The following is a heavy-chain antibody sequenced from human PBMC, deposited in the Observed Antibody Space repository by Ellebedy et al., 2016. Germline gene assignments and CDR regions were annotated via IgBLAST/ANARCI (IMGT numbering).Heavy chain of an antibody. J-gene: IGHJ4*02. V-gene: IGHV1-46*01. CDR1: GGTFSNYA. CDR2: INPSGGST. CDR3: ARNRDSGLDY. Sequence: ASVKVSXXTSGGTFSNYAISWVRQAPGQGLEWMGMINPSGGSTSYAQKFQGRVTMTRDTSTSTVYMELSSLRSDDTAVYYCARNRDSGLDYWGQGTLVTVSS. D-gene: IGHD5-12*01.